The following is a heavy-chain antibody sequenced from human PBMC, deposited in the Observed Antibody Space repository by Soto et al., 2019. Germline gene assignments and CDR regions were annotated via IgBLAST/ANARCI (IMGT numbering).Heavy chain of an antibody. CDR3: ARGSRVLRFLEWYGSGFDY. CDR2: IYYSGST. CDR1: GGSISSGDYY. Sequence: SETLSLTCTVSGGSISSGDYYWSWIRQPPGKGPEWIGYIYYSGSTYYNPSLKSRVTISVDTSKNQFSLKLSSVTAADTAVYYCARGSRVLRFLEWYGSGFDYWGQGALVTVSS. V-gene: IGHV4-30-4*01. J-gene: IGHJ4*02. D-gene: IGHD3-3*01.